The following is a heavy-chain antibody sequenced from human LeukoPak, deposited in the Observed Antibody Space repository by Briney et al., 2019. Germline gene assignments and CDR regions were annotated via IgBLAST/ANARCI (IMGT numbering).Heavy chain of an antibody. CDR2: IYHSGST. CDR1: GGSLSSGGYY. D-gene: IGHD2-2*01. CDR3: ARDKVRRTVVVPAAMFAFDI. V-gene: IGHV4-30-2*01. J-gene: IGHJ3*02. Sequence: PSQTLSLTCTVSGGSLSSGGYYWSWIRQPPGKGLEWIGYIYHSGSTYYNPSLKSRVTISVDRSKNQFSLKLSSVTAADTAVYYCARDKVRRTVVVPAAMFAFDIWGQGTMVTVSS.